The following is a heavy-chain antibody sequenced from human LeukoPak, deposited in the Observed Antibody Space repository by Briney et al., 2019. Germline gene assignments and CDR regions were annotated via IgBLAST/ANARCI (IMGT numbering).Heavy chain of an antibody. D-gene: IGHD4-11*01. CDR2: ISAYNGNT. CDR3: ARDPSRGYSNYANS. V-gene: IGHV1-18*01. CDR1: GYTFTSYG. Sequence: GASVKVSCKASGYTFTSYGISWVRQAPGQGLEWMGWISAYNGNTNYAQRLQGRVTMTTDTSTSTAYMELRSLRSDDTAVYYCARDPSRGYSNYANSWGQGTLVTVSS. J-gene: IGHJ4*02.